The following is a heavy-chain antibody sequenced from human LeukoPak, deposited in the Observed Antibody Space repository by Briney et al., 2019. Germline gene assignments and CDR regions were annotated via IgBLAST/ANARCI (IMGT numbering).Heavy chain of an antibody. CDR1: GGSISSGDYY. V-gene: IGHV4-30-4*08. CDR3: ARDLDGKGN. D-gene: IGHD3-9*01. Sequence: SQTLSLTRTVSGGSISSGDYYWSWIRQPPGKGLEWIGYIYYSGSTYYDPSLKSRVTISVDTSKNLFSLKLSSVTAADTAVYYCARDLDGKGNWGQGTLVTVSS. J-gene: IGHJ4*02. CDR2: IYYSGST.